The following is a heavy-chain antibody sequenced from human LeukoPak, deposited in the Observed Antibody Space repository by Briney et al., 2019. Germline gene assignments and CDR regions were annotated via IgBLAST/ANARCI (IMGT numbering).Heavy chain of an antibody. V-gene: IGHV1-18*01. CDR2: ISAYNGNT. CDR3: ARAGLKGSRDGYYFDY. Sequence: GASVKVSCKASGYTFTSYGISWVRQAPGQGLEWMGWISAYNGNTNYAQKLQGRVTITTDESTSTAYMELSSLRSEDTAVYYCARAGLKGSRDGYYFDYWGQGTLVTVSS. CDR1: GYTFTSYG. D-gene: IGHD5-24*01. J-gene: IGHJ4*02.